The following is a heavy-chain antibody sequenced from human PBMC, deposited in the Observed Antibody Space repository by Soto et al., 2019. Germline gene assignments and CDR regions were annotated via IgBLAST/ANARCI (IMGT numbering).Heavy chain of an antibody. V-gene: IGHV3-30-3*01. CDR2: VSYDGSNK. J-gene: IGHJ6*02. CDR1: GFTFSTYA. CDR3: ARDGVSARQPYYDGLDV. D-gene: IGHD6-19*01. Sequence: QVQLVASGGGVVQPGRSLRLSCVASGFTFSTYAMHWVRQVPGKGLEWVAVVSYDGSNKYYGGSVRGRFTVSKDNSNNTLYLEMNNLRSEETAVYFCARDGVSARQPYYDGLDVWGQGTTVIVSS.